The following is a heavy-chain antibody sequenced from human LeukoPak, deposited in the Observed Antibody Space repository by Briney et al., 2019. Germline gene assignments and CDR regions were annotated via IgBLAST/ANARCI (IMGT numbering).Heavy chain of an antibody. CDR1: GFTFTDYW. D-gene: IGHD2-15*01. J-gene: IGHJ4*02. V-gene: IGHV3-11*04. CDR3: ARASKRYCSGGSCYSDY. CDR2: ISISGGTI. Sequence: GGSLRLSCAASGFTFTDYWMSWIRQAPGKGLEWISYISISGGTIYYAESVKGRFTISRDNAKSSLYLQMNSLRAEDTAVYYCARASKRYCSGGSCYSDYWGQGTLVTVSS.